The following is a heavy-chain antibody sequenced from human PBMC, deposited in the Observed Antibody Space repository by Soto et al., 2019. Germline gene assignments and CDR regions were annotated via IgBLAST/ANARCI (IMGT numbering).Heavy chain of an antibody. D-gene: IGHD3-10*01. CDR1: GGSISSDGNY. V-gene: IGHV4-31*03. CDR2: IYYSGIT. CDR3: ARARMVRGIIYYYGMDV. Sequence: QVQLQESGPGLVKSSQTLSLTCTVSGGSISSDGNYWSWIRQHPGKGLEWIGYIYYSGITNYNPSLKSRVTISVDTSKNQFSLKLNSVTAADTAVYYCARARMVRGIIYYYGMDVWGQGTTVTVSS. J-gene: IGHJ6*02.